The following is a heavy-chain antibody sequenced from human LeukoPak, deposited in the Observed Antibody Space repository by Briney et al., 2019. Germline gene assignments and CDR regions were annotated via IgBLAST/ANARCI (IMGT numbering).Heavy chain of an antibody. V-gene: IGHV4-38-2*02. CDR2: IYHSGST. J-gene: IGHJ4*02. D-gene: IGHD6-6*01. Sequence: PSETLSLTCTVSGYSISSGYYWGWIRQPPGKGVEWIGSIYHSGSTYYNPSLKSRVTISVDTSKNQFSLKLSSVIAADTAVYYCARGLEYSSSGSDYWGQGTLVTVSS. CDR3: ARGLEYSSSGSDY. CDR1: GYSISSGYY.